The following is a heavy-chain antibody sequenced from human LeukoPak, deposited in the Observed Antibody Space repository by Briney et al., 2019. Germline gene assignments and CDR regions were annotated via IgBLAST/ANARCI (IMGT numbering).Heavy chain of an antibody. CDR1: GFTFSSYS. J-gene: IGHJ4*02. CDR2: ISGSGGST. CDR3: AKDDSGSPLQSDY. V-gene: IGHV3-23*01. Sequence: GSLRLSCAASGFTFSSYSMNWVRQAPGKGLEWVSAISGSGGSTYYADSVKGRFTISRDNSKNTLYLQMNSLRAEDTAVYYCAKDDSGSPLQSDYWGQGTLVTVSS. D-gene: IGHD1-26*01.